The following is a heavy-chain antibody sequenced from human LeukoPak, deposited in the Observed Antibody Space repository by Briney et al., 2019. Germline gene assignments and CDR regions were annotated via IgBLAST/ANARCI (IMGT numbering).Heavy chain of an antibody. V-gene: IGHV1-2*02. CDR2: INPNSGGT. CDR1: GYTFTGYY. D-gene: IGHD6-13*01. CDR3: GRDFSSSWYGY. J-gene: IGHJ4*02. Sequence: ASVKVSCKASGYTFTGYYMHWVRQAPGQGLEWMGWINPNSGGTNYAQEFQGRVTMTRDTSISTAYMELSRLRSDDTAVYYCGRDFSSSWYGYWGQGTLVTVSS.